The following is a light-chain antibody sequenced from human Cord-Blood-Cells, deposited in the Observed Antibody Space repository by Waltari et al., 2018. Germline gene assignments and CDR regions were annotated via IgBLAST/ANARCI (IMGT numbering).Light chain of an antibody. CDR2: DVS. Sequence: QSALTQPASVSGSPGQSITISCTGTSSDVGGYNYVSWYQKHPGKAPKLLLYDVSNRPPGVSNRFSGTKSGNTASLTISGLQAEDEAEYYCSSYTSSSKVFGTGTKVTVL. CDR3: SSYTSSSKV. CDR1: SSDVGGYNY. J-gene: IGLJ1*01. V-gene: IGLV2-14*03.